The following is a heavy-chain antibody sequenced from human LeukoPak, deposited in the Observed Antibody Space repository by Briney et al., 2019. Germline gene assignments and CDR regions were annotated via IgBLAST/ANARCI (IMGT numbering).Heavy chain of an antibody. CDR3: ARDLKERPQEWKPEPFDY. CDR1: GGSFSGYY. D-gene: IGHD1-14*01. J-gene: IGHJ4*02. Sequence: SETLSLTCAVYGGSFSGYYWSWIRQPPGKGLEWIGEINHSGSTNYNPSLKSRVTISVDTSKNQFSLKLSSVTAEDTAVYYCARDLKERPQEWKPEPFDYWGQGTLVTVSS. CDR2: INHSGST. V-gene: IGHV4-34*01.